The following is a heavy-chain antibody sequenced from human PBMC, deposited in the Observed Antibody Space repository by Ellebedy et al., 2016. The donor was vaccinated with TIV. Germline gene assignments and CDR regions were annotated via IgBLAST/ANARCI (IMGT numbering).Heavy chain of an antibody. D-gene: IGHD2-21*01. CDR3: ARHALVIDNEPYDWFDP. Sequence: SETLSLTCTVSGDSISSSTYYWGWIRQPPGKGLEWIGTIYRSGTTYYNPSLKSRVTISVDTSKNQFSLKVTSVTAADTAVYYCARHALVIDNEPYDWFDPWGQGTPVTVSS. CDR1: GDSISSSTYY. CDR2: IYRSGTT. J-gene: IGHJ5*02. V-gene: IGHV4-39*01.